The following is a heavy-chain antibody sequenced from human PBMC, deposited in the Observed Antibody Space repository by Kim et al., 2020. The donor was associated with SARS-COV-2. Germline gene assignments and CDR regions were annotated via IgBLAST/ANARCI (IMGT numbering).Heavy chain of an antibody. V-gene: IGHV4-30-4*01. CDR2: IYYTGSI. Sequence: SETLSLTCTVSGGSISSVDYYWSWIRQPPGKGLEWIGYIYYTGSIHSNPSLNSRVTISIDTSKNQFSLKLSSVTAADTAVYYCARGPPIGGCDCYSHWG. CDR3: ARGPPIGGCDCYSH. CDR1: GGSISSVDYY. D-gene: IGHD2-21*02. J-gene: IGHJ1*01.